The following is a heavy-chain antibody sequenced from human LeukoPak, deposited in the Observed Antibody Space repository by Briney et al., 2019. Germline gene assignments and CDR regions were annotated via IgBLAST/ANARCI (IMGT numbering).Heavy chain of an antibody. V-gene: IGHV3-30*18. CDR2: ISSDGSDK. CDR1: GFSFSNYG. J-gene: IGHJ4*02. CDR3: AKDKGREGDY. D-gene: IGHD1-26*01. Sequence: GGSLRLSCAASGFSFSNYGMHWVRQAPGKGLDWVAVISSDGSDKYYADSVKGRFTISRDNSKNALYLQMNSLRAEDTAVYYCAKDKGREGDYWGQGNLVTVSS.